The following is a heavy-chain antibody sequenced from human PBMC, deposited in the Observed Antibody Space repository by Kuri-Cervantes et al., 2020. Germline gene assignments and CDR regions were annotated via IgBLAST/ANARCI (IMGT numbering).Heavy chain of an antibody. V-gene: IGHV1-24*01. D-gene: IGHD3-10*01. CDR2: FDPEDGET. J-gene: IGHJ3*02. Sequence: ASVKVSCKVSGYTLTELSMHWVRQAPGKGLEWMGGFDPEDGETIYAQKFQGRVTITADESTSTAYMEVSSLRSEDTAVYYCAATVDKPFGEPVHAFDIWGQGTMVTVSS. CDR1: GYTLTELS. CDR3: AATVDKPFGEPVHAFDI.